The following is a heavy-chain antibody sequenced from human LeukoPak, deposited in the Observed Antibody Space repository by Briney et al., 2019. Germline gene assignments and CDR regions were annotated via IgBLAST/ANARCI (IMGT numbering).Heavy chain of an antibody. D-gene: IGHD3-10*01. J-gene: IGHJ4*02. Sequence: GGSLRLSCAASGFTVSSNYMSRVRQAPGKGLEWVSVIYSGGSTYYADSVKGRFTISRDNSKNTLYLQMNSLRAEDMAVYYCARAAYYYGSGSYYRLDYWGQGTLVTVSS. CDR2: IYSGGST. CDR3: ARAAYYYGSGSYYRLDY. CDR1: GFTVSSNY. V-gene: IGHV3-53*01.